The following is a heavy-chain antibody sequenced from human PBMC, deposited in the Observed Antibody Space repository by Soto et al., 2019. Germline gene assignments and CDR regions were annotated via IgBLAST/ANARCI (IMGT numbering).Heavy chain of an antibody. CDR2: ISSSGST. J-gene: IGHJ6*02. CDR3: ASPKWLRSHYYYGMDV. D-gene: IGHD5-12*01. Sequence: PSETLSLTCTVSGGSVSSSSYYWTWIRQPPGKGLEWIGYISSSGSTNYNPSLKSRVTISVDTSKNQFSLKLSSVTAADTAVYYCASPKWLRSHYYYGMDVWGQGTTVTVSS. V-gene: IGHV4-61*01. CDR1: GGSVSSSSYY.